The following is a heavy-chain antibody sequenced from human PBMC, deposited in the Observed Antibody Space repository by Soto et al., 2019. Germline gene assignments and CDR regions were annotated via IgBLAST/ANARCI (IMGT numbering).Heavy chain of an antibody. V-gene: IGHV3-21*01. CDR2: ISSTTNYI. CDR1: GFTFTRYS. Sequence: PGGSLRLSCAAPGFTFTRYSMNWVRQAPGKGLEWVSSISSTTNYIYYADSMKGRFTVSRDKAKNSVYLEMNSLSAEDTAVYYCARESEDLTSNFDYWGQGTLVTVSS. CDR3: ARESEDLTSNFDY. J-gene: IGHJ4*02.